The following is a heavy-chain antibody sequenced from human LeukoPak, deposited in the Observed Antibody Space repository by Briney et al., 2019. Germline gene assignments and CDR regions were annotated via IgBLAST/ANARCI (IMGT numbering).Heavy chain of an antibody. CDR3: TRLPRETAGDY. Sequence: GXLRLSCXASGFTXRHSWLSWIRQTPGKGLEWVANIHPDSSDKFYVDSMEGRFTISRDNTKNSLYLQIDNARLDDTGLYYCTRLPRETAGDYWGQGVPVIVSS. J-gene: IGHJ4*02. V-gene: IGHV3-7*03. D-gene: IGHD1-14*01. CDR1: GFTXRHSW. CDR2: IHPDSSDK.